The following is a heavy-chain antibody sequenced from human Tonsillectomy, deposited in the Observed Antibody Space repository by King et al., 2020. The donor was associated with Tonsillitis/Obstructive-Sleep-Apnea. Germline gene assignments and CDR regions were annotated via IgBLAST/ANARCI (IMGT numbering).Heavy chain of an antibody. D-gene: IGHD3-3*01. CDR3: ARHGLPWVLRFPTY. Sequence: QLQESGPGLVKPSETLSLTCTVSGGSISSSSYYWGWIRQPPGKGLEWIGSIYYSGSTYYNPSLKSRVTISVDTSKHQFSLKLSSVTAADTAVYYCARHGLPWVLRFPTYWGQGTMVTVSS. V-gene: IGHV4-39*01. CDR2: IYYSGST. J-gene: IGHJ3*01. CDR1: GGSISSSSYY.